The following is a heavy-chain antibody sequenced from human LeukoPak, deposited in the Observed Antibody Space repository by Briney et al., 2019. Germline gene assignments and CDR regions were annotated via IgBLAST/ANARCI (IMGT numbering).Heavy chain of an antibody. CDR2: IKYDASST. Sequence: GGSLRLSCADSGFTFSSHWMHWVRQAPGKGLVWVSRIKYDASSTSYADSVKGRFTISRDNAKNTLYLQMNSLRAEDTAVYYCARDFGETSLPNWFDPWGQGTLVIVSS. CDR1: GFTFSSHW. V-gene: IGHV3-74*01. CDR3: ARDFGETSLPNWFDP. D-gene: IGHD3-16*01. J-gene: IGHJ5*02.